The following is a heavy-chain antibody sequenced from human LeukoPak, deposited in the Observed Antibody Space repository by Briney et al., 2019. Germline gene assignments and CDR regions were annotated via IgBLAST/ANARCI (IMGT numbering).Heavy chain of an antibody. Sequence: AASVTVSCKASGYTFTNYGFSWVRQAPGQGLEWMGWISAYNGNTNYAQKLQGRVTMTTDTSTSTAYMELRSLRSDDTAVYYCARERGHYYDSSGYQREFDYWGQGTLVTVSS. V-gene: IGHV1-18*01. CDR2: ISAYNGNT. CDR1: GYTFTNYG. D-gene: IGHD3-22*01. J-gene: IGHJ4*02. CDR3: ARERGHYYDSSGYQREFDY.